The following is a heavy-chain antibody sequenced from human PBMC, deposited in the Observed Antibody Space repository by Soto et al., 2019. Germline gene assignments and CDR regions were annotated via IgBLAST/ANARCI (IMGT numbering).Heavy chain of an antibody. J-gene: IGHJ4*02. CDR2: IYYSGST. CDR1: GGSVSSGSYY. V-gene: IGHV4-61*01. D-gene: IGHD6-19*01. Sequence: QVQLQESGPGLVKPSETLSLTCTVSGGSVSSGSYYWSWIRQPPGKGLEWIGYIYYSGSTNYNPSLTRRVTISVDTSKNQFSLKLSSVTAADTAVYYCARDRIAVAGTFDYWGQGTLVTVSS. CDR3: ARDRIAVAGTFDY.